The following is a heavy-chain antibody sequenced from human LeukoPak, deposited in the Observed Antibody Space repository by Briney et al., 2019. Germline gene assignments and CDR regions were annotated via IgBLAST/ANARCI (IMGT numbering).Heavy chain of an antibody. Sequence: SETLSLTCAVSGGSISSSNWWSWVRQPPGKGLEWIGEIYHSGSTNYNPSLKSRVTISVDKSKNQFSLKLSSVTAADTAVYYCARTGSSSWFAPDYWGQGTLVTVSS. CDR2: IYHSGST. CDR1: GGSISSSNW. D-gene: IGHD6-13*01. CDR3: ARTGSSSWFAPDY. J-gene: IGHJ4*02. V-gene: IGHV4-4*02.